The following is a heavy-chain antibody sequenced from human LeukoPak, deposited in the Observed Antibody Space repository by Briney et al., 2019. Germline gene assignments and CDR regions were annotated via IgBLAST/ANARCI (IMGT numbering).Heavy chain of an antibody. CDR1: DGSTTGTRYY. CDR3: ARATKYDNSRNNYYMDV. CDR2: INYRGAV. Sequence: PSETLSLTCTVSDGSTTGTRYYWGWFRQTPGKGPEWIGNINYRGAVYYNPSLRSRATISLDTSKNQFPLRLTSVTAADTAVYFCARATKYDNSRNNYYMDVWGKGTTVTVSS. V-gene: IGHV4-39*06. J-gene: IGHJ6*03. D-gene: IGHD3-22*01.